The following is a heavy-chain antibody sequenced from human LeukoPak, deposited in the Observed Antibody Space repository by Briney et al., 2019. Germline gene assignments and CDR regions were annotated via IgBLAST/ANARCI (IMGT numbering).Heavy chain of an antibody. CDR1: GGSISSYY. CDR3: ARHQGGIVVVPAAIDY. J-gene: IGHJ4*02. CDR2: IYYSGST. D-gene: IGHD2-2*01. V-gene: IGHV4-59*08. Sequence: SETLSLTCTVSGGSISSYYWSWIRQPPGKGLEWIGYIYYSGSTYYNPSLKSRVTISVDTSKNQFSLKLSSVTAADTAVYYCARHQGGIVVVPAAIDYWGQGTLVTVSS.